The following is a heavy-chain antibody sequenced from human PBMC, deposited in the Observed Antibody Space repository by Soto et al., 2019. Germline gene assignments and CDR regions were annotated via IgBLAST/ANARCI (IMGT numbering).Heavy chain of an antibody. D-gene: IGHD6-6*01. Sequence: PGGSLRLSCAASGFTFSSYWMSWVRQAPGKGLEWVANIKQDGSEKYYVDSVKGRFTISRDNAKNSLYLQMNSLRAEDTAVYYCARELHSSSSRIFDYWGQGTLVTVSS. J-gene: IGHJ4*02. CDR2: IKQDGSEK. CDR1: GFTFSSYW. CDR3: ARELHSSSSRIFDY. V-gene: IGHV3-7*01.